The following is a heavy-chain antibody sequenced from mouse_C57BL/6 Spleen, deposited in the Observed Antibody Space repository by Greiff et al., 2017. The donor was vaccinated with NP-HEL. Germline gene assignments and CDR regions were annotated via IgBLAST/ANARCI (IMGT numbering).Heavy chain of an antibody. CDR1: GFTFSDYG. V-gene: IGHV5-15*01. J-gene: IGHJ3*01. Sequence: EVKLMESGGGLVQPGGSLKLSCAASGFTFSDYGMAWVRQAPRKGPEWVAFISNLAYSIYYADTVTGRFTISSENAKNTLYLEMSSLRSEDTAMYYCAREGGSAWFAYWGQGTLVTVSA. CDR3: AREGGSAWFAY. CDR2: ISNLAYSI.